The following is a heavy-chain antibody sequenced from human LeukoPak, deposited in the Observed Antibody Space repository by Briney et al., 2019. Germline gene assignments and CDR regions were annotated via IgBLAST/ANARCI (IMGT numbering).Heavy chain of an antibody. CDR1: GFTFSSYS. CDR3: SQKVLKVGESGFFDY. V-gene: IGHV3-23*01. CDR2: IIGGGGGP. Sequence: GGSLRLSCAASGFTFSSYSMSWVRQAPGNGLEWVSAIIGGGGGPYNADSVKGRFTISRDNSKNTRYLQINSLRAKDTAVYYFSQKVLKVGESGFFDYWGERTLVTVSS. J-gene: IGHJ4*02. D-gene: IGHD3-16*01.